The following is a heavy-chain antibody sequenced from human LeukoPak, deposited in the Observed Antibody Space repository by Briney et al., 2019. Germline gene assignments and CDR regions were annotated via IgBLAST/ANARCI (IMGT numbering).Heavy chain of an antibody. CDR1: GFTFSSYS. CDR2: ISSSSSYI. D-gene: IGHD3-22*01. V-gene: IGHV3-21*01. J-gene: IGHJ4*02. Sequence: PGGSLRLSCAASGFTFSSYSMNWVRQAPRKGLEWVSSISSSSSYIYYADSVKGRFTISRDNAKNSLYLQMNSLRAEDTAVYYCARETNPNYYDSSGYLPTFDYWGQGTLVTVSS. CDR3: ARETNPNYYDSSGYLPTFDY.